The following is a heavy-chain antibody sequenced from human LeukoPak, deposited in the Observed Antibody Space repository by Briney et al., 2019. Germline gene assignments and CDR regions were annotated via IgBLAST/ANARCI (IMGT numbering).Heavy chain of an antibody. D-gene: IGHD3-9*01. CDR3: ARGRLYYDILTHSRYFDY. Sequence: KPSETLSLTCAVYGGSFSGYYWSWIRQPPGKGLEWIGEINHSGSTNYNPSLKSRVTISVDTSKNQFSLKLSSVTAADAAVYYCARGRLYYDILTHSRYFDYWGQGTLVTVSS. V-gene: IGHV4-34*01. J-gene: IGHJ4*02. CDR2: INHSGST. CDR1: GGSFSGYY.